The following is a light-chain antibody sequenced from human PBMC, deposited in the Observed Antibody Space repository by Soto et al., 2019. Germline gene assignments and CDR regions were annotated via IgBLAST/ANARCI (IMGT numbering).Light chain of an antibody. CDR1: SSDVGSYDR. J-gene: IGLJ3*02. CDR3: SPSFGGPTWV. V-gene: IGLV2-23*02. CDR2: EVN. Sequence: QSALTQPASVSGSPGQWITISCTGSSSDVGSYDRVSWYQQYPGKAPTLMIYEVNKRPSGISNRFSGSKSGNTASLTISGPQVGDGAHYYFSPSFGGPTWVLGGGPKLTFL.